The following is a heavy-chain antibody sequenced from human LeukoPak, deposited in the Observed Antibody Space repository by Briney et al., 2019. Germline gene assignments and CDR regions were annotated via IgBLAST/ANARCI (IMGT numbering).Heavy chain of an antibody. CDR3: ARDVNGSGNYVFLVDY. CDR2: ISYDGSDK. J-gene: IGHJ4*02. V-gene: IGHV3-30-3*01. Sequence: GGSLRLSCAASGFTFSSYAIHWVRQAPDKGLEWVAVISYDGSDKYYADSVRGRFTISRDNSKNTLYLQMNSLRLEDTAVYYCARDVNGSGNYVFLVDYWGQGTLVTVSS. CDR1: GFTFSSYA. D-gene: IGHD3-10*01.